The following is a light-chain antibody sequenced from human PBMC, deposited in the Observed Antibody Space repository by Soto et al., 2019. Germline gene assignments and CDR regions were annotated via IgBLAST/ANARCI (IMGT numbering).Light chain of an antibody. Sequence: QSALTQPASVSGSPGQSITISCTGSSSDVGGDNHVSWYQQHPGKVPKLMIYDVSKRPSGVSNRFSGSKFGNTASLTISGLQAKDGADYNCPSNTNAYTVIIGGGTKVTVL. J-gene: IGLJ2*01. CDR2: DVS. V-gene: IGLV2-14*01. CDR3: PSNTNAYTVI. CDR1: SSDVGGDNH.